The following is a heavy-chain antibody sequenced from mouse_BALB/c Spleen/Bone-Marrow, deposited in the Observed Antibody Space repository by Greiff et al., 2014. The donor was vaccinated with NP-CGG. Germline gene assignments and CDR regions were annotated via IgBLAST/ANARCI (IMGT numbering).Heavy chain of an antibody. CDR2: IWSGGST. CDR1: GFSLTSHG. CDR3: ASAYYRYAMDY. J-gene: IGHJ4*01. Sequence: VQLQQSGPGLVQPSQSLSITCTVSGFSLTSHGVHWIRQPPGKGLEWLGVIWSGGSTDYNAAFISRLSIRKDNSKSQVFLKMNSLQADDTAIYYCASAYYRYAMDYWGQGTSVTVSS. D-gene: IGHD2-14*01. V-gene: IGHV2-4*02.